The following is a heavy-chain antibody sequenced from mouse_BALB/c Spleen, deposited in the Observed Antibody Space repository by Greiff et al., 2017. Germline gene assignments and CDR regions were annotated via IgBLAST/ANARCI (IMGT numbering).Heavy chain of an antibody. Sequence: QVQLQQSGPGLVAPSQSLSITCTVSGFSLTSYGVHWVRQPPGKGLEWLGVIWAGGSTNYNSALMSRLSISKDNSKSQVFLQRNSLQTDDTAMYYCAREGRSEYYAMDYWGQGTSVTVSS. CDR2: IWAGGST. V-gene: IGHV2-9*02. CDR3: AREGRSEYYAMDY. J-gene: IGHJ4*01. CDR1: GFSLTSYG.